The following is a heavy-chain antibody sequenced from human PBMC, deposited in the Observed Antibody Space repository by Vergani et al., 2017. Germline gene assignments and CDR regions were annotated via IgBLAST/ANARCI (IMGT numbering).Heavy chain of an antibody. J-gene: IGHJ5*02. Sequence: EVQLVESGGGLVQPGGSLKLSCAASGFTFSSYSMNWVRQAPGKGLEWVSSISSSSSYIYYADSVKGRFTISRDNAKNSLYLQMNSLRAEDTAVYYCARDWAYLPPRDWFDPWGQGTLVTVSS. CDR1: GFTFSSYS. V-gene: IGHV3-21*01. D-gene: IGHD3-16*01. CDR3: ARDWAYLPPRDWFDP. CDR2: ISSSSSYI.